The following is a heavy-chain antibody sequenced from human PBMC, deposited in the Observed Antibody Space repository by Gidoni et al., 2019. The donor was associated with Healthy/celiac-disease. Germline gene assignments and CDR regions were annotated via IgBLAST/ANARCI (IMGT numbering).Heavy chain of an antibody. CDR3: ARENIDYGDYLFDY. Sequence: QVQLVQSGAEVKKPGASVTVSCKASAYTFPSYGISWVRQAPGQGLEWMGWISAYNGNTNYAQKVQGRVTMTTDTSTSTAYMELRSLRSDDTAVYYCARENIDYGDYLFDYWGQGTLVTVSS. CDR2: ISAYNGNT. CDR1: AYTFPSYG. V-gene: IGHV1-18*01. J-gene: IGHJ4*02. D-gene: IGHD4-17*01.